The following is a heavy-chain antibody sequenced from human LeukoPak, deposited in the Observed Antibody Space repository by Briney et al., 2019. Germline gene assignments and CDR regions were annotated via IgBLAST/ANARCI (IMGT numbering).Heavy chain of an antibody. D-gene: IGHD2-2*01. CDR1: GVSISRYY. CDR3: ARVSRYCYAN. J-gene: IGHJ4*02. Sequence: PSETLSLSRTVCGVSISRYYWSWMRQTPGKGLEWIGNIFYSGSTNYNPSFKSRVTISLDTSKNQFSLNLSSVTAADTAVYYCARVSRYCYANWGQGTLVTVSS. CDR2: IFYSGST. V-gene: IGHV4-59*01.